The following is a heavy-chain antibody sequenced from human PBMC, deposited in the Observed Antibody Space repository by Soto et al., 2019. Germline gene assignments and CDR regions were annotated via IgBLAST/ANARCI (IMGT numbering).Heavy chain of an antibody. J-gene: IGHJ4*02. CDR2: ISGSGGST. Sequence: GGSLRLSCAASGFTFSSYAMSWVRQAPGKGQEWVSAISGSGGSTYYAETEKGRFTISRDNSKNTLYLQMNILRVEVTVVYYCAKTRAVVVVAATSLDYWGQGTLVTVSS. V-gene: IGHV3-23*01. D-gene: IGHD2-15*01. CDR3: AKTRAVVVVAATSLDY. CDR1: GFTFSSYA.